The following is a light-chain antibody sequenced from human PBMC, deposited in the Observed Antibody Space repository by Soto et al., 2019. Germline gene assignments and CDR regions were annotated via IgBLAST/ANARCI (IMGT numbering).Light chain of an antibody. V-gene: IGKV1-6*01. CDR3: QQYKSYSET. Sequence: AIQMTQSPSSLSASVGDRVTITCRASQGIRNDLDWFQQKPGKAPKLLIYAAYNLQSGVPARFSGSGSGTDFTLTISSMQHADFATYQCQQYKSYSETFAQGTKVETK. CDR1: QGIRND. CDR2: AAY. J-gene: IGKJ1*01.